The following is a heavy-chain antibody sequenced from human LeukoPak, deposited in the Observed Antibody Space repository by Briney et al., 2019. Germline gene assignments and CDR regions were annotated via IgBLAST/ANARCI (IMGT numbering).Heavy chain of an antibody. CDR2: ISYDESYR. J-gene: IGHJ3*02. D-gene: IGHD3-22*01. Sequence: GRSLRLSCAASGFTFSSYAMHWVRQAPGKGLEWVALISYDESYRYYADSVKGRFTISRDNSKNTLYLQMNSLRAEDTAVYYCAKEGPMIVVVITRDSHAFDIWGQGTMVTVSS. CDR3: AKEGPMIVVVITRDSHAFDI. V-gene: IGHV3-30-3*01. CDR1: GFTFSSYA.